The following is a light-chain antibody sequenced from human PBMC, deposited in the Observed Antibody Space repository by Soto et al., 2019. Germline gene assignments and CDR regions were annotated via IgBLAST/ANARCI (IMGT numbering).Light chain of an antibody. J-gene: IGKJ2*01. CDR2: GAS. CDR1: QSVSSN. V-gene: IGKV3-15*01. Sequence: IVMTQSPATLSVSPGERATLSCRASQSVSSNLAWYQHKPGQAPRLLFYGASTRAAGIPARFSGGGSGTDFTLTISGLQSEDFAVYYCQQSNTWPYTFGQGTKLEIK. CDR3: QQSNTWPYT.